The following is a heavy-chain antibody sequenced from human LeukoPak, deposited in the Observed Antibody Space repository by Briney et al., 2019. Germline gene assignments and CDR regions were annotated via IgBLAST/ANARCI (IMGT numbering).Heavy chain of an antibody. J-gene: IGHJ4*02. D-gene: IGHD5-18*01. CDR3: AKAVPRGYSYGPPLGY. CDR1: GFTVSSNY. V-gene: IGHV3-66*01. Sequence: PGGSLRLSCAASGFTVSSNYMSWVRQAPGKGLEWVSVIYSGGSTYYADSVKGRFTISRDNSKNTLYLQMNSLRAEDTAVYYCAKAVPRGYSYGPPLGYWGQGTLVTVSS. CDR2: IYSGGST.